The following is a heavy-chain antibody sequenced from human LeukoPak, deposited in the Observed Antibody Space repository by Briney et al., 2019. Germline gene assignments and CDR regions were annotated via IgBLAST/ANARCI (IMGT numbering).Heavy chain of an antibody. Sequence: PGGSLRLSCAASGFTFSSYSMNWVRRAPGKGLEWVSSISSSSSYIYYADSVKGRFTISRDNAKNSLYLQMNSLRAEDTAVYYCARDLQGAGVAATYWFDPWGQGTLVTVSS. CDR1: GFTFSSYS. J-gene: IGHJ5*02. CDR2: ISSSSSYI. D-gene: IGHD2-15*01. V-gene: IGHV3-21*01. CDR3: ARDLQGAGVAATYWFDP.